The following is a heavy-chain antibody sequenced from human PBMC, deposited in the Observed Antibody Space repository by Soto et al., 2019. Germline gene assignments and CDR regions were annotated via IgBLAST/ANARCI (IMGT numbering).Heavy chain of an antibody. CDR2: ISGSDGKT. D-gene: IGHD1-26*01. V-gene: IGHV3-23*01. J-gene: IGHJ4*02. Sequence: PGGSLRLSCTASGFTFTSYALSWVRQAPGKGLEWVSTISGSDGKTYYADSVKGRFSFSRATSKTTLYLQMNSLRVEDTAVYYCARWSCLDHWGQGTRVTVSS. CDR3: ARWSCLDH. CDR1: GFTFTSYA.